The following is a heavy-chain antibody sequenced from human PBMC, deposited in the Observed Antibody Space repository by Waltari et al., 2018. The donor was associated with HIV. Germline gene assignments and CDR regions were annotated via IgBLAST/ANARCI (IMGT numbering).Heavy chain of an antibody. V-gene: IGHV4-34*01. CDR2: INHSGST. CDR1: GGSFSGYY. Sequence: QVQLQQWGAGLLKPSETLSLTCAVYGGSFSGYYWSWIRQPPGKGLEWIGEINHSGSTNYNPSLKSRVTISVDTSKNQFSLKLSSVTAADTAVYYCARGKLYAITMVRGNKKFAWFDPWGQGTLVTVSS. D-gene: IGHD3-10*01. J-gene: IGHJ5*02. CDR3: ARGKLYAITMVRGNKKFAWFDP.